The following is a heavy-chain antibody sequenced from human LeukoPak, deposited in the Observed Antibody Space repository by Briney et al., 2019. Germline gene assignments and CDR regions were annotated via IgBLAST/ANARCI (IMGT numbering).Heavy chain of an antibody. CDR2: IIPIFGTA. V-gene: IGHV1-69*05. CDR3: ARGSPYYDILTGYSYYSYYYYMDV. D-gene: IGHD3-9*01. J-gene: IGHJ6*03. CDR1: GGTFNSYA. Sequence: ASVKVSCKASGGTFNSYAISWVRQAPGQGLEWMGGIIPIFGTANYAQKFQGRVTITTDESTSTAYMELSSLRSEDTAVYYCARGSPYYDILTGYSYYSYYYYMDVWGKGTTVTVSS.